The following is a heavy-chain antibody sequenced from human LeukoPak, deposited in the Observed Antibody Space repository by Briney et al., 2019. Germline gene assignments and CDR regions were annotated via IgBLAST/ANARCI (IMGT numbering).Heavy chain of an antibody. CDR2: ISAYNGNT. D-gene: IGHD4-17*01. V-gene: IGHV1-18*01. CDR3: ARETVTHDSHYYYGMDV. J-gene: IGHJ6*02. CDR1: GGTFSSYA. Sequence: ASVKVSCKASGGTFSSYAISWVRQAPGQGLEWMGWISAYNGNTNYAQKLQGRVTMTTDTSTSTAYMELRSLRSDDTAVYYCARETVTHDSHYYYGMDVWGQGTTVTVSS.